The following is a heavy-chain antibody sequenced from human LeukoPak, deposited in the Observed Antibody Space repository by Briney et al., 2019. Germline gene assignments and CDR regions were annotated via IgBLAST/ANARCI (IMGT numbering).Heavy chain of an antibody. V-gene: IGHV3-11*04. D-gene: IGHD3-3*01. Sequence: PGGSLRLSCAASGFTFSDYYMNWIRQAPGKGLEWISYMSSSGSTISYADSVKGRFTISRDNAKNSLYLQMNSLRAEDTAVYYCASIPFGVVINDAFDIWGQGTMVTVSS. CDR1: GFTFSDYY. CDR2: MSSSGSTI. J-gene: IGHJ3*02. CDR3: ASIPFGVVINDAFDI.